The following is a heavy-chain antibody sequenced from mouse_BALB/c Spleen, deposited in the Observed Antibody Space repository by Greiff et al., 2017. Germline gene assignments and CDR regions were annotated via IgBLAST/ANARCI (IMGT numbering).Heavy chain of an antibody. Sequence: EVKVVESGGGLVKPGGSLKLSCAASGFTFSSYAMSWVRQTPEKRLEWVASISSGGSTYYPDSVKVRFTISRDNARNILYLQMSSLRSEDTAMYYCARGGNYDYWGQGTTLTVSS. J-gene: IGHJ2*01. CDR3: ARGGNYDY. V-gene: IGHV5-6-5*01. D-gene: IGHD1-1*01. CDR2: ISSGGST. CDR1: GFTFSSYA.